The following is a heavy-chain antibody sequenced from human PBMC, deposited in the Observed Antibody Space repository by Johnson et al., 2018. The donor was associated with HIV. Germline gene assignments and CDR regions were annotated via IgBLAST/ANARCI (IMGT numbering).Heavy chain of an antibody. D-gene: IGHD3-22*01. CDR2: ISWNSGSI. Sequence: VQLVESGGGVVQPGRSLRLSCAVSGLTFDDYAMHWVRQVTGKGLEWVSGISWNSGSIGYADSVKGRFTISRDNAKNSLYLQMNSLRAEDTAVYYCARGWRGITMIDAFDIWGLGTMVTVSS. CDR3: ARGWRGITMIDAFDI. J-gene: IGHJ3*02. CDR1: GLTFDDYA. V-gene: IGHV3-9*01.